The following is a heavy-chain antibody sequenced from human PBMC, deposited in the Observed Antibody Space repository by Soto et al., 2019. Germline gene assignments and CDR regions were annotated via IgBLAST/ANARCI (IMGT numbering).Heavy chain of an antibody. D-gene: IGHD3-10*01. CDR1: GDSISSGNHY. CDR2: IFYSVTA. CDR3: ARTDYGTACFDP. V-gene: IGHV4-30-4*01. J-gene: IGHJ5*02. Sequence: LPDTCTVSGDSISSGNHYWSWIRQPPGKGLEWIGYIFYSVTAYYNPSLKGRLTISVDTSKNQFSLKLSSVTAADTAVYYCARTDYGTACFDPWGQGSRVTVSS.